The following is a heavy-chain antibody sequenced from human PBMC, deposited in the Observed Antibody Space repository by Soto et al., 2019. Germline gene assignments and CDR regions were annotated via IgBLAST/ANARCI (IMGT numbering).Heavy chain of an antibody. CDR3: ARRLREYRGVDLGNWLAP. J-gene: IGHJ5*02. CDR2: ISYRGST. D-gene: IGHD3-16*01. Sequence: TSEARSLTCTVSGDSINTYYWHWIRQPPGKGLEWIGSISYRGSTNYHPSLKSRVTMSVDTSHNQFSLKMNSVTAADTAVYYCARRLREYRGVDLGNWLAPWGQGTLVTVSS. CDR1: GDSINTYY. V-gene: IGHV4-59*12.